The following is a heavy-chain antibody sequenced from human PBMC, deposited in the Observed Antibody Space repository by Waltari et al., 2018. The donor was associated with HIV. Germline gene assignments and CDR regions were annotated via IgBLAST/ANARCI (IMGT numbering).Heavy chain of an antibody. CDR1: GGSFSNYA. D-gene: IGHD3-3*01. CDR2: VIPIFGSP. J-gene: IGHJ6*02. V-gene: IGHV1-69*01. Sequence: QVQIVQSGAEVKKPGSSVKVSCEASGGSFSNYAGSWVRQVPGQGLEWLGGVIPIFGSPDYSQKFHGRLTIVADESINTAYMELSSLTSEDTAVYYCATGDGRNFGVVREYYHYGMDVWGQGTTVTVSS. CDR3: ATGDGRNFGVVREYYHYGMDV.